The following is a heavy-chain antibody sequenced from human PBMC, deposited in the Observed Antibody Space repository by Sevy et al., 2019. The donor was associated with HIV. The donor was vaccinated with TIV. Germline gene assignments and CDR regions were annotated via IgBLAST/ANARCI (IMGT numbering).Heavy chain of an antibody. Sequence: ASVKVSCKASGYTFTSYYMHWVRQAPGQGLEWMGIINPSGGSTSYAQKFQGRVTMTRDTSTSTVYMELSSLRSEDTAVYYCASDVLKAAASYGMDVWGQGTTVTVS. V-gene: IGHV1-46*01. CDR1: GYTFTSYY. J-gene: IGHJ6*02. CDR2: INPSGGST. CDR3: ASDVLKAAASYGMDV. D-gene: IGHD6-13*01.